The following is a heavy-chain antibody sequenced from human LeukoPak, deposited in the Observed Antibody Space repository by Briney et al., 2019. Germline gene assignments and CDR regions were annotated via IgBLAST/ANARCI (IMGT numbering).Heavy chain of an antibody. CDR1: GFTFSDYW. J-gene: IGHJ4*02. Sequence: GGSLRLSCAASGFTFSDYWMSWMRQAPGKGLEWVANIKYDGDEEYYVDSVKGRFTISRDNAKNSPYLQLNSLRVEDTAVYYCKSGGAAPGSFDNWGQGTLVTVSP. CDR3: KSGGAAPGSFDN. V-gene: IGHV3-7*01. D-gene: IGHD6-13*01. CDR2: IKYDGDEE.